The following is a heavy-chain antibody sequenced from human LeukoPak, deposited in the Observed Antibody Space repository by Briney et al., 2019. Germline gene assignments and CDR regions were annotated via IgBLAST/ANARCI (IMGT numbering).Heavy chain of an antibody. J-gene: IGHJ4*02. V-gene: IGHV1-69*01. CDR1: GGTFSSYA. CDR3: ARGVRYDILTGYYYFDY. D-gene: IGHD3-9*01. Sequence: SVKVSCKASGGTFSSYAISWVRQAPGQGLEWMGGIIPIFGTANYAQKFQGRVTITADESTSTAYMELSSLRSEDTAVYYCARGVRYDILTGYYYFDYWGQGTLVTVSS. CDR2: IIPIFGTA.